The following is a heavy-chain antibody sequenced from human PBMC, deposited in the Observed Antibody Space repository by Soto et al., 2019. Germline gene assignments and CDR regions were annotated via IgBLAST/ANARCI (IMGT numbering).Heavy chain of an antibody. D-gene: IGHD2-15*01. Sequence: SETLSLTCAVYGGSFSGYYWSWIRQPPGKGLEWIGEINHSGSTNYNPSLKSRVTISVDTSKNQFSLKLSSVTAADTAVYYCAREYCSGGSCYPQDGMDVWGQGTTVTVS. CDR1: GGSFSGYY. CDR2: INHSGST. CDR3: AREYCSGGSCYPQDGMDV. J-gene: IGHJ6*02. V-gene: IGHV4-34*01.